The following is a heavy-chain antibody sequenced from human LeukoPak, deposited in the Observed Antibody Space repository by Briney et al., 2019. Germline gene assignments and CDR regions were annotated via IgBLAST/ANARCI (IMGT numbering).Heavy chain of an antibody. V-gene: IGHV4-39*01. D-gene: IGHD2-15*01. CDR2: VYYSGSA. Sequence: SETLSLTCTVSGGSISSSNSYWGWIRQPPGKGLEWIGSVYYSGSAYYNPSLKSRVTISVDTSKNQFSLKLTSVTAADTAVYYCARLDYCSGDSCYLGYFDYWGQGTLVTVSS. CDR3: ARLDYCSGDSCYLGYFDY. J-gene: IGHJ4*02. CDR1: GGSISSSNSY.